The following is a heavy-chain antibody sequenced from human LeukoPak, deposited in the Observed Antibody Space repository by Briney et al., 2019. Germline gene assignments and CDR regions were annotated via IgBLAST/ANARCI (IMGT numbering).Heavy chain of an antibody. CDR1: GYTFTSYG. D-gene: IGHD1-26*01. J-gene: IGHJ6*02. V-gene: IGHV1-18*01. Sequence: ASVKVSCKASGYTFTSYGISWVRQAPGQGLEWMGWISAYNGNTNYAQKSQGWVTMTRDTSISTAYMELSRLRSDDTAVYYCARGAWSASIALDVWGQGTTVTVSS. CDR2: ISAYNGNT. CDR3: ARGAWSASIALDV.